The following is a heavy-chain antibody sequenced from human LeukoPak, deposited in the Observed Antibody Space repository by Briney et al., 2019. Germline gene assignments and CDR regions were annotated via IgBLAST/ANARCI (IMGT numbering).Heavy chain of an antibody. CDR2: IVVGSGNT. CDR1: GFTCTISA. J-gene: IGHJ5*02. Sequence: SVKVSCKASGFTCTISAMQWGRQARGQRLEWIGWIVVGSGNTNYAPKFKERVTITRDMSTSTAYMELSSPRSEDTAVYYCAADRSISSSWDNWFDPWGQGTLVTVSS. D-gene: IGHD6-13*01. CDR3: AADRSISSSWDNWFDP. V-gene: IGHV1-58*02.